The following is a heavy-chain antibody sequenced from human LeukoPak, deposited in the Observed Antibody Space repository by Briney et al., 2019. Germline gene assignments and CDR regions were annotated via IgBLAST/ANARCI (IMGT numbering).Heavy chain of an antibody. CDR1: GYTFTGYY. CDR2: INPNSGGT. CDR3: AWKYYYDSSGYYPDAFDI. Sequence: ASVKLSCKASGYTFTGYYMHWVRQAPGQGLEWMGWINPNSGGTNYAHKFQGRVTITRDTSISTPYLELNRLRSDDTAVYYCAWKYYYDSSGYYPDAFDIWGQGTMVTVSS. V-gene: IGHV1-2*02. J-gene: IGHJ3*02. D-gene: IGHD3-22*01.